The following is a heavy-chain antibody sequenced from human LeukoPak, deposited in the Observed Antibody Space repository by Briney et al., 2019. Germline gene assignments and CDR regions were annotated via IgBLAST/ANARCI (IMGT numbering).Heavy chain of an antibody. D-gene: IGHD5-12*01. J-gene: IGHJ4*02. CDR3: ARGRHSGYDSSFDY. V-gene: IGHV1-2*02. CDR2: INPDSGAT. CDR1: GYTFTGYY. Sequence: ASVKVSCKASGYTFTGYYLHWVRQAPGQGLEWMGWINPDSGATNRAQKFQGRVTMTRDTSIGTAYMELSRLTSDDTAVYYCARGRHSGYDSSFDYWGQGTLVTVSS.